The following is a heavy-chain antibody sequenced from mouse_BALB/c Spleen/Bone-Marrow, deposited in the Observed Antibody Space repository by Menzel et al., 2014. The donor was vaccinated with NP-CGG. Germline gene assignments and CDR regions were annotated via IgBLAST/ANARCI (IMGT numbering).Heavy chain of an antibody. V-gene: IGHV7-3*02. J-gene: IGHJ2*01. Sequence: EVQVVESGGGLVQPGGSLRLSCATSGFTFTDYYMNWVRQPPGKALEWLGFIRNKANGYTTEYSASVKGRFTISRDNSQSILYLQMNTLRAEDSATYYCARDSRSTVSHFGYWGQGTTLT. D-gene: IGHD1-1*01. CDR3: ARDSRSTVSHFGY. CDR1: GFTFTDYY. CDR2: IRNKANGYTT.